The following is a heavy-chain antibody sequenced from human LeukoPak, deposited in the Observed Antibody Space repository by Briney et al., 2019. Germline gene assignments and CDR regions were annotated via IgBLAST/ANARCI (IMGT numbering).Heavy chain of an antibody. CDR2: INPNSGGT. D-gene: IGHD5-18*01. Sequence: ASVKVSCEASGYTFTGYYMHWVRQAPGQGLEWMGWINPNSGGTNYAQKFQGRVTMTRDTSISTAYMELSRLRSDDTAVYYCARGGGYSYGYSWFDPWGQGTLVTVSS. V-gene: IGHV1-2*02. CDR1: GYTFTGYY. CDR3: ARGGGYSYGYSWFDP. J-gene: IGHJ5*02.